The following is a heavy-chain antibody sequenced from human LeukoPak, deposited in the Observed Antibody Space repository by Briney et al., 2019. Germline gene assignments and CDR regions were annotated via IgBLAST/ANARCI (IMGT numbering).Heavy chain of an antibody. CDR2: IYYSGST. D-gene: IGHD2-2*01. V-gene: IGHV4-59*01. Sequence: KSSETLPLTCTVSGGSISSYYWSWIRQPPGKGLEWIGYIYYSGSTNYNPSLKSRVTISVDTSKNQFSLKLSSVTAADTAVYYCARVERYPTYYFDYWGQGTLVTVSS. CDR3: ARVERYPTYYFDY. CDR1: GGSISSYY. J-gene: IGHJ4*02.